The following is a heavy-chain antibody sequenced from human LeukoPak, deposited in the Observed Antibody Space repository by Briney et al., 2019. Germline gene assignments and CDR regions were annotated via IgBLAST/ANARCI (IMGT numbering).Heavy chain of an antibody. V-gene: IGHV4-39*07. Sequence: SETLSLTCTVSGASISSSTYYWGWIRQPPGKGLEWIGSASYSGNTYYNPSLKSRVTILVDTSKNQFSLKLNSVTAADTAVYYCARVAQKLERITVAGTSEWRANWYFDLWGRGTLVTVSS. CDR3: ARVAQKLERITVAGTSEWRANWYFDL. D-gene: IGHD6-19*01. CDR1: GASISSSTYY. J-gene: IGHJ2*01. CDR2: ASYSGNT.